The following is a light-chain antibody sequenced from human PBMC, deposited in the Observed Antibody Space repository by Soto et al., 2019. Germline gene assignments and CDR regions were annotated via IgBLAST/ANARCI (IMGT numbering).Light chain of an antibody. Sequence: QSALTQPRSVSGSPGQSVTISCTGTSSDVGAYNYVSWYQQHPGKAPKLIIYDVTKRPSGVPDRFSGSKSGNTASLTISGLQAEDEADYCCSYAGNSYAGIYNVLFGGGTKVTVL. V-gene: IGLV2-11*01. CDR2: DVT. CDR1: SSDVGAYNY. J-gene: IGLJ3*02. CDR3: CSYAGNSYAGIYNVL.